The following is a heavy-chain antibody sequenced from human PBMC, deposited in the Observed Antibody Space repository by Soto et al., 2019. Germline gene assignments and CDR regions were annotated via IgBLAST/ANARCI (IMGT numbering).Heavy chain of an antibody. D-gene: IGHD5-12*01. CDR2: IWYDGSNK. CDR1: GFTFSSYG. Sequence: QVQLVESGGGVVQPGRSLRLSCAASGFTFSSYGMHWVRQAPGKGLEWVAVIWYDGSNKYYADSVKGRFTISRDNSKNTLYLQMNRRRAEDTAVYYWARTYGCYAGGFDYLGQGTLVTGSS. CDR3: ARTYGCYAGGFDY. J-gene: IGHJ4*02. V-gene: IGHV3-33*01.